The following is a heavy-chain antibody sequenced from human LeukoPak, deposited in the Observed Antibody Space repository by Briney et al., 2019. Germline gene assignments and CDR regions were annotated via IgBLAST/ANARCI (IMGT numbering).Heavy chain of an antibody. J-gene: IGHJ6*02. D-gene: IGHD3-10*01. CDR3: ARDWADGEDGMDV. CDR2: IGTAGDT. V-gene: IGHV3-13*01. Sequence: GGSLRLSCAASGFTFSSYDMHWVRQAIGKSLEWVSAIGTAGDTYYPGSVKGRFTISRENAKNSLYLQMNSLRAGDTAVYYCARDWADGEDGMDVWGQGTTVTVSS. CDR1: GFTFSSYD.